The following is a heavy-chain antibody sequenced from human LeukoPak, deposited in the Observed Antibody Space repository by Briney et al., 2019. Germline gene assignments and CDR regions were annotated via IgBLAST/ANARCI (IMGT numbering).Heavy chain of an antibody. CDR2: INPRSGVT. CDR1: GYTFTGYY. D-gene: IGHD2-15*01. V-gene: IGHV1-2*02. J-gene: IGHJ4*02. CDR3: ARDVGDFCGCSNCHASDY. Sequence: ASVKVSCKASGYTFTGYYMHWVRQAPGQGLEWMGWINPRSGVTNCAQRFHGRVTMTRGTPISTVYMELSRLRSEDTAVSYCARDVGDFCGCSNCHASDYWGRGTLVTVS.